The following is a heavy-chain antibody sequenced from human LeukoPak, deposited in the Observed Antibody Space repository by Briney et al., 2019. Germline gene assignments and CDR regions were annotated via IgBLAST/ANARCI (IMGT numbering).Heavy chain of an antibody. CDR1: GFTFNHYA. D-gene: IGHD1-26*01. V-gene: IGHV3-21*04. J-gene: IGHJ4*02. CDR3: AKETSRIGGSMASFDY. CDR2: ISSSSSTI. Sequence: PGGSLRLSCAVSGFTFNHYAMNWVRQAPGKGLEWVSFISSSSSTIYYADSVKGRFTISRDNSKNTLYLQMNSLRAEDTAVYYCAKETSRIGGSMASFDYWGQGTLVTVSS.